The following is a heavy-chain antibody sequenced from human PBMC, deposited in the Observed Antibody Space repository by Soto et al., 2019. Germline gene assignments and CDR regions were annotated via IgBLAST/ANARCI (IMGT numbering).Heavy chain of an antibody. D-gene: IGHD3-10*01. J-gene: IGHJ3*02. Sequence: GESLKISCAASGFTVSSNYMSWVRQAPGKGLEWVSVIYSGGSTYYADSVKGRFTISRDNSKNTLYLQMNSLRAEDTVVYYCARAWVLWFGELDAFDIWGQGTMVTVSS. CDR2: IYSGGST. CDR3: ARAWVLWFGELDAFDI. V-gene: IGHV3-66*01. CDR1: GFTVSSNY.